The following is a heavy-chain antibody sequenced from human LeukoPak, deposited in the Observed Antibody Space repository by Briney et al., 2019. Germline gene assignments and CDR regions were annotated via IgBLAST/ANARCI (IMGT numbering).Heavy chain of an antibody. CDR2: VNYSGST. CDR1: GGSFSDFY. D-gene: IGHD5-24*01. V-gene: IGHV4-34*01. Sequence: SETLSLTCAVSGGSFSDFYWNWIRQPPGKGLEWIGEVNYSGSTYYNPSLKSRVTISVDTSKNQFSLKLSSVTAADTAVYYCARGRRDGYNWYYFDYWGQGTLVTVSS. CDR3: ARGRRDGYNWYYFDY. J-gene: IGHJ4*02.